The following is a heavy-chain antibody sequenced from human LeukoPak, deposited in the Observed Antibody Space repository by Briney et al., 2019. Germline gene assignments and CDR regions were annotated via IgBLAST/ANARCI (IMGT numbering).Heavy chain of an antibody. Sequence: SETLSLTCTVSGYSISSGYYWGWIRQPPGKGLEWIGSIYYSGSTYYNPSLKSRVTISVDTSKNQFSLKLSSVTAADTAVYYCARGRYSSSWSYYFDYWGQGTLVTVSS. CDR1: GYSISSGYY. J-gene: IGHJ4*02. CDR2: IYYSGST. D-gene: IGHD6-13*01. CDR3: ARGRYSSSWSYYFDY. V-gene: IGHV4-38-2*02.